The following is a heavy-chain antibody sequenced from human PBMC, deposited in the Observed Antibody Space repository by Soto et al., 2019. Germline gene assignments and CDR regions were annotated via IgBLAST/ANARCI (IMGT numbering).Heavy chain of an antibody. CDR3: AKGLPGYSSGWYGNYYYYGMDV. Sequence: HPGGSLRLSCAASGFTFSSYGMHWVRQAPGKGLEWVAVISYDGSNKYYADSVKGRFTISRDNSKNTLYLQMNSLRAEDTAVYYCAKGLPGYSSGWYGNYYYYGMDVWGQGTTVTVSS. D-gene: IGHD6-19*01. CDR2: ISYDGSNK. V-gene: IGHV3-30*18. J-gene: IGHJ6*02. CDR1: GFTFSSYG.